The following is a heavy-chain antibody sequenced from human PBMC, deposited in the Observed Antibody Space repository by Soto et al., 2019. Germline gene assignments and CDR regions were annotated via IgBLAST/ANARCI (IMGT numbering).Heavy chain of an antibody. Sequence: PSETLSLTCTVSGGSISSGGYYWSWIRQHPGKGLEWIGYIYYSGSTYYNPSLKSRVTISVDTSKNQFSLKLSSVTAADTAVYYCARGKYYYDSSGYQVDYWGQGTLVTVS. CDR1: GGSISSGGYY. CDR3: ARGKYYYDSSGYQVDY. CDR2: IYYSGST. V-gene: IGHV4-31*03. J-gene: IGHJ4*02. D-gene: IGHD3-22*01.